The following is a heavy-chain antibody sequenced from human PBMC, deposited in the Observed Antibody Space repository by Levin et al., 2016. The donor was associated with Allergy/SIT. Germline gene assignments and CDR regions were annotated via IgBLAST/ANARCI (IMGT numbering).Heavy chain of an antibody. CDR3: ARRSYSSSYYYYYGMDV. J-gene: IGHJ6*02. D-gene: IGHD6-6*01. CDR1: GGSISSSSYY. Sequence: SETLSLTCTVSGGSISSSSYYWGWIRQPPGKGLEWIGSIYYSGSTNYNPSLKSRVTISVDASKNQFSLKLSSVTAADTAVYYCARRSYSSSYYYYYGMDVWGQGTTVTVSS. V-gene: IGHV4-39*07. CDR2: IYYSGST.